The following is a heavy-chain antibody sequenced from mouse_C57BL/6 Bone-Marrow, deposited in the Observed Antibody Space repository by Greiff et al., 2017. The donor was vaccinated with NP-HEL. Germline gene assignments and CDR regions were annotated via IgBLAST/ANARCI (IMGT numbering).Heavy chain of an antibody. D-gene: IGHD1-1*01. CDR1: GFTFSDYG. CDR3: ARDYYGSSYWYFDV. Sequence: EVKLVESGGGLVQPGGSRKLSCAASGFTFSDYGMAWVRRAPGKGPEWVAFISNLAYSIYYADTVTGRFTISRENAKNTLYLEMSSLRSEDTAMYYCARDYYGSSYWYFDVWGAGTTVTVSS. V-gene: IGHV5-15*02. J-gene: IGHJ1*01. CDR2: ISNLAYSI.